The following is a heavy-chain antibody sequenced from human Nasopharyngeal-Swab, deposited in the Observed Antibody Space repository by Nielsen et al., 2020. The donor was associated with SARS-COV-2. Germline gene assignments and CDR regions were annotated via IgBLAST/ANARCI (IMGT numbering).Heavy chain of an antibody. CDR1: GDTFTNSA. J-gene: IGHJ4*02. CDR3: AREGEYGAYLAPDY. CDR2: IVPALSLP. V-gene: IGHV1-69*10. Sequence: SVKVSCKPSGDTFTNSAISLVRQAPGQGLEWMVLIVPALSLPNYAQKFLGSVTISTDRSTTTYYLELSSLRSEDTAIYYCAREGEYGAYLAPDYWGKGTLVTVSS. D-gene: IGHD4/OR15-4a*01.